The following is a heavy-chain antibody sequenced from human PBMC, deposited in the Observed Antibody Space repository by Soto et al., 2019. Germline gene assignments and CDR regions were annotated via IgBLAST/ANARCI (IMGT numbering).Heavy chain of an antibody. D-gene: IGHD3-9*01. V-gene: IGHV3-53*01. Sequence: GGSLRLSCVASGFTVSSNFMTWVRQAPGKGLEWVSVIYSGGSTYYADSVKGRFTISRDKSKNTLYLQMNSLRAEDTAVYYCARLDWLFYIFDDWGQGTLVTVAS. CDR1: GFTVSSNF. CDR3: ARLDWLFYIFDD. CDR2: IYSGGST. J-gene: IGHJ4*02.